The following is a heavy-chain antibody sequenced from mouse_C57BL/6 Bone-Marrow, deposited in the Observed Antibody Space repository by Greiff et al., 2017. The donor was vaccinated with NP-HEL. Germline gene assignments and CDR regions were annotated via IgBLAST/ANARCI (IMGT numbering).Heavy chain of an antibody. V-gene: IGHV5-12*01. CDR1: GFTFSDYY. Sequence: EVQLVESGGGLVQPGGSLKLSCAASGFTFSDYYMYWVRQTPEKRLEWVAYISNGGGSTYYPDTVKGRFTISRDNAKNTLYLQMSRLKSEDTAMYYCARPTHYYGSSPYWYFDVWGTGTTVTVSS. D-gene: IGHD1-1*01. CDR3: ARPTHYYGSSPYWYFDV. J-gene: IGHJ1*03. CDR2: ISNGGGST.